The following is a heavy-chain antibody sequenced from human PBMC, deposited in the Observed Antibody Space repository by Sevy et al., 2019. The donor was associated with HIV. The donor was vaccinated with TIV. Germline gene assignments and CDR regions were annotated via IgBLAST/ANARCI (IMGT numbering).Heavy chain of an antibody. Sequence: SETLSLTCAVHDGSFSGYYWNWIRQLPGKGLEWIGEINESGITYYNPSLKSRFTISVDTSKKQFSLKLTSVPPVDSAVYFCARSPPVVVVPGAPSWFDPWGQGTLVTVSS. J-gene: IGHJ5*02. CDR2: INESGIT. CDR1: DGSFSGYY. D-gene: IGHD2-2*01. V-gene: IGHV4-34*01. CDR3: ARSPPVVVVPGAPSWFDP.